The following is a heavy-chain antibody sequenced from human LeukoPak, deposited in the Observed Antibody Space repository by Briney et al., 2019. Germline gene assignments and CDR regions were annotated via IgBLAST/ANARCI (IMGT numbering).Heavy chain of an antibody. Sequence: KASETLSLTCTVSGGSISSYYWSWIRQPAGKGLEWIGSIYYSGSTYYNPSLKSRVTISVDTSKNQFSLKLSSVTAADTAVYYCARLSVEYYYDSSGYYSPKRIFDYWGQGTLVTVSS. J-gene: IGHJ4*02. V-gene: IGHV4-59*05. CDR3: ARLSVEYYYDSSGYYSPKRIFDY. D-gene: IGHD3-22*01. CDR1: GGSISSYY. CDR2: IYYSGST.